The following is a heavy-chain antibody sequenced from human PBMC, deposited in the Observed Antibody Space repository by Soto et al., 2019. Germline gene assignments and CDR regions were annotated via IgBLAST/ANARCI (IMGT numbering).Heavy chain of an antibody. CDR3: AKGRDSSGWFDP. J-gene: IGHJ5*02. D-gene: IGHD3-22*01. Sequence: EVQLLESGGGLVQPGGTLRLSCAASGFTFSSYAMNWVRQAPGEGLQWVSTITASGGSTYYADFVKGRFTISRDNSMKTLELQKNSRGAEDTAVYYCAKGRDSSGWFDPWGQGTLVTVCS. CDR2: ITASGGST. V-gene: IGHV3-23*01. CDR1: GFTFSSYA.